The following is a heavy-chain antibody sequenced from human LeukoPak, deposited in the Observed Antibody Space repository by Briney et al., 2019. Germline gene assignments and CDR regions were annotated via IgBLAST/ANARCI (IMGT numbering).Heavy chain of an antibody. D-gene: IGHD5-18*01. J-gene: IGHJ5*02. CDR2: INHSGST. CDR1: GGSISSGGYY. Sequence: PSETLSLTCTVSGGSISSGGYYWSWIRQHPGKGLEWIGEINHSGSTNYNPSLKSRVTISVDTSKNQFSLKLSSVTAADTAVYYCARGGYSYRLGANWFDPWGQGTLVTVSS. CDR3: ARGGYSYRLGANWFDP. V-gene: IGHV4-39*07.